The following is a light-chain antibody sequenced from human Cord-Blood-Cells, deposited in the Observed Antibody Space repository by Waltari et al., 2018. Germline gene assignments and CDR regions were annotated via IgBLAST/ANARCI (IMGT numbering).Light chain of an antibody. CDR1: SHHGGSYNL. CDR3: CSYAGSPRVV. Sequence: SALTEPASVSGPPGQLITLVCPGTSHHGGSYNLGSWSQQHPGKAPKLMIYEVSKRPSGVSNRFSGSKSGNTASLTISGLQAEDEADYYCCSYAGSPRVVFGGGTKLTVL. V-gene: IGLV2-23*02. J-gene: IGLJ2*01. CDR2: EVS.